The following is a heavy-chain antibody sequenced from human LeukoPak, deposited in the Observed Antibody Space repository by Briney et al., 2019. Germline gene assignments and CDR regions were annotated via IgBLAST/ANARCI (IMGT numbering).Heavy chain of an antibody. CDR3: ARDVGWLQSDDAFDI. V-gene: IGHV3-74*01. CDR1: GFTFSSYW. CDR2: INTDGSST. J-gene: IGHJ3*02. D-gene: IGHD5-24*01. Sequence: GGSLRLSCAASGFTFSSYWMHWVRQAPGKGLVWVSRINTDGSSTSYADSVKGRFTISRDNAKNTLYLQMNSLRAEDTAVYYCARDVGWLQSDDAFDIWGQGTMVTVSS.